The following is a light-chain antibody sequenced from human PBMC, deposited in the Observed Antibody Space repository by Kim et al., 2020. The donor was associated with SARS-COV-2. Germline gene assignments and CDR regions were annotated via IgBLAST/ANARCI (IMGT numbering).Light chain of an antibody. CDR2: DAS. Sequence: ASVGDIVTITCLASQDINSFINWYQQSPGKAPKLLMYDASNLETWVPSRFSGSGSGTHFTFTISSLQPEDIATYYCQQHDNLPITFGQGTRLLIK. V-gene: IGKV1-33*01. J-gene: IGKJ5*01. CDR1: QDINSF. CDR3: QQHDNLPIT.